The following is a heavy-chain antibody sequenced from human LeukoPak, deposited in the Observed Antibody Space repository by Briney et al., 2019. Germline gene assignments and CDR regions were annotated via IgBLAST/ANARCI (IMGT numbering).Heavy chain of an antibody. D-gene: IGHD3-16*02. Sequence: GGSLRLSCAASGFTFSIYAMRWVPQAPGKGLECVSALSGSGGSTYYADPVKGRFTISRDKSKNTLYLQMNSLRAEDTAVYYWAKRGAEVGVTVAPGDYWGQGTLVTVSS. J-gene: IGHJ4*02. V-gene: IGHV3-23*01. CDR1: GFTFSIYA. CDR3: AKRGAEVGVTVAPGDY. CDR2: LSGSGGST.